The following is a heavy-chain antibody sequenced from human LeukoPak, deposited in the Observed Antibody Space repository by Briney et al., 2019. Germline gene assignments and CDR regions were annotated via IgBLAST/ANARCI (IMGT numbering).Heavy chain of an antibody. CDR2: INHSGST. D-gene: IGHD3-9*01. J-gene: IGHJ4*02. CDR1: GGSISSSSYY. V-gene: IGHV4-39*01. CDR3: ARHRALGTLRYTPRSSTRTGFDY. Sequence: SETLSLTCTVSGGSISSSSYYWGWIRQPPGKGLEWIGEINHSGSTNYNPSLKSRVTISVDTSKNQFSLKLSSVTAADTAVYYCARHRALGTLRYTPRSSTRTGFDYWGQGTLVTVSS.